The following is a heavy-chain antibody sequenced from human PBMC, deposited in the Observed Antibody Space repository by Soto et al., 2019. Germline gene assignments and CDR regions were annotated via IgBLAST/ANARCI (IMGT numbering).Heavy chain of an antibody. D-gene: IGHD1-1*01. V-gene: IGHV3-23*01. CDR1: GFTFSSYV. CDR2: ISGSGGST. CDR3: ASPGNPLDY. Sequence: EVQLLESGGGLVQPGGSLRLSCAASGFTFSSYVMSWVCQAPGKGLEWFSGISGSGGSTYYADSVKGRFTISRDNFKNTLFLHMNSLRAEDTAVYYCASPGNPLDYWGQGTLVTVSS. J-gene: IGHJ4*02.